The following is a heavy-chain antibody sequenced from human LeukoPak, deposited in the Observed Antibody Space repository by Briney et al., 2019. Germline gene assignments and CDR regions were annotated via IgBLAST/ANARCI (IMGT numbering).Heavy chain of an antibody. CDR1: GFSFSNYA. CDR3: VKDLLGYCSSTSCYATGPFDY. V-gene: IGHV3-64D*09. CDR2: ISTNGGHT. J-gene: IGHJ4*02. D-gene: IGHD2-2*01. Sequence: PGGSLRLSCSASGFSFSNYAMHWVRQASGKGLEYVSAISTNGGHTYYADSVQGRFTISRDDSKNTLYLQMSSLRAEDTALYYCVKDLLGYCSSTSCYATGPFDYWGQGTLVTVSS.